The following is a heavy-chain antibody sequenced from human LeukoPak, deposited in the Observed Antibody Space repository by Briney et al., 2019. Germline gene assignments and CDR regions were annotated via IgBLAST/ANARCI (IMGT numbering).Heavy chain of an antibody. CDR2: IMPMFGTA. CDR3: ASGRTDIVVVPATLRNYFFDY. D-gene: IGHD2-2*01. J-gene: IGHJ4*02. V-gene: IGHV1-69*06. CDR1: GYTFTSYY. Sequence: ASVKVSRKASGYTFTSYYMHWVRQAPGQGLEWMGGIMPMFGTANYAQKFQGRVTITADKSTSTAYLELSSLRSEDTAVYYCASGRTDIVVVPATLRNYFFDYWGQGTLVTVSS.